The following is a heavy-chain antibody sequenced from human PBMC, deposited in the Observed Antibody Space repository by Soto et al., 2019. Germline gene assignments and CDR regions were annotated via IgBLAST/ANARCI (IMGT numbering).Heavy chain of an antibody. CDR3: AKDARLFRGSGSYLSVDY. D-gene: IGHD1-26*01. Sequence: EVQLLESGGGLVQPGGSLRLSCAAFGFTFSSYAMSWVRQAPGKGLEWVSAISGSGGSTYYADSVKGRFTISRDNSKNTLYLQMNSLRAEDTAVYYCAKDARLFRGSGSYLSVDYWGQGTLVTVSS. CDR1: GFTFSSYA. J-gene: IGHJ4*02. V-gene: IGHV3-23*01. CDR2: ISGSGGST.